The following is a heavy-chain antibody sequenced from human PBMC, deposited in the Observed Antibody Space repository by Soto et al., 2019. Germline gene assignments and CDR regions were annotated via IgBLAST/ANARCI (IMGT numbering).Heavy chain of an antibody. Sequence: EVQMVESGGGWVQPGGSLRLSCAASGLTFSSYWRSWVRQAPGKGLWWVANIKQEGREKYNVDSAKARFTSSRDNAMNTLYLQMNSLRAEDSAVYYCARFSSRTTVTTSTVVWFDYWGQGTLVTVSS. CDR1: GLTFSSYW. CDR3: ARFSSRTTVTTSTVVWFDY. J-gene: IGHJ4*02. D-gene: IGHD4-4*01. V-gene: IGHV3-7*05. CDR2: IKQEGREK.